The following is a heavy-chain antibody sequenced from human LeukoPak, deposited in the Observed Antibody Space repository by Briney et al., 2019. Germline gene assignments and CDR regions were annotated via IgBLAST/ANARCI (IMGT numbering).Heavy chain of an antibody. Sequence: GASVKVSCKASGYTFTSYGISWVRQAPGQGLEWMGWISAYNGNTNYAQKLQGRVTMTTDTSTSTAYMELRSLRSGDTAVYYCARDGGSDSKYYDILTAGDYWGQGTLVTVSS. J-gene: IGHJ4*02. CDR2: ISAYNGNT. D-gene: IGHD3-9*01. V-gene: IGHV1-18*04. CDR1: GYTFTSYG. CDR3: ARDGGSDSKYYDILTAGDY.